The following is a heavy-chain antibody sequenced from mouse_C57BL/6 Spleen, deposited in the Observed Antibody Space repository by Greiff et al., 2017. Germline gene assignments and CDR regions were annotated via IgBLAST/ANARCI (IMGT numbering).Heavy chain of an antibody. CDR3: AISGNLWYFDV. V-gene: IGHV1-74*01. Sequence: QVQLQQPGAELVKPGASVKVSCKASGYTFTSYWMHWVKQRPGQGLEWIGRIHPSDSDTNYNQKFKGKVTLTVDKSSSTVYMQLSSLTSEDSAVYYCAISGNLWYFDVWGTGTTLTVSS. D-gene: IGHD2-1*01. CDR1: GYTFTSYW. CDR2: IHPSDSDT. J-gene: IGHJ1*03.